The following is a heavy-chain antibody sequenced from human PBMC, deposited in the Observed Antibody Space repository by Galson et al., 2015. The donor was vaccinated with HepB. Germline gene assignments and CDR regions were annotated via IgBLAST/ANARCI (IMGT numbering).Heavy chain of an antibody. J-gene: IGHJ3*02. CDR2: IIPIFGTA. D-gene: IGHD3-16*01. Sequence: SVKVSCKASGYTFTSYGISWVRQAPGQGLEWMGGIIPIFGTANYAQKFQGRVTITADESTSTAYMELSSLRSEDTAVYYCARRRRAGGEAFDIWGQGTMVTVSS. V-gene: IGHV1-69*13. CDR3: ARRRRAGGEAFDI. CDR1: GYTFTSYG.